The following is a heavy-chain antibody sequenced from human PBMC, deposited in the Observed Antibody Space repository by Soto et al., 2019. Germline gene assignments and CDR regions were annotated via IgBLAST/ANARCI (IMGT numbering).Heavy chain of an antibody. CDR3: ARANYDDSSGSFDY. V-gene: IGHV3-11*06. Sequence: GGSLRLSCAASGFTFSDYYMSWIRQAPGKGLEWVSYISSSSSYTNYGDSVKGRFTISRDNAKNSLYLQMNSLRAEDTAVYYCARANYDDSSGSFDYWGQGTLVTISS. D-gene: IGHD3-22*01. CDR1: GFTFSDYY. J-gene: IGHJ4*02. CDR2: ISSSSSYT.